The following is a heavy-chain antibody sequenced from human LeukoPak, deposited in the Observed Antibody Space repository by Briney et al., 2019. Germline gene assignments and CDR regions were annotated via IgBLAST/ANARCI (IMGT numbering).Heavy chain of an antibody. CDR2: ISNTGSVI. Sequence: GGSLRLSCAASGSTFSSHTMNWVRQAPGKGLEWISYISNTGSVIYYADSVKGRFTISRDNAKNSLYLQMNSLRAEDTAVYYCARLSGSFLDYWGQGTLVTVSS. V-gene: IGHV3-48*04. J-gene: IGHJ4*02. D-gene: IGHD1-26*01. CDR1: GSTFSSHT. CDR3: ARLSGSFLDY.